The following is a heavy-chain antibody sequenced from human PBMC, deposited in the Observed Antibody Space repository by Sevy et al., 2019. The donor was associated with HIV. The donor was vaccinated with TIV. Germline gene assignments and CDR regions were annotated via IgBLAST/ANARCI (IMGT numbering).Heavy chain of an antibody. J-gene: IGHJ6*02. D-gene: IGHD6-13*01. CDR1: GGSFSGYY. V-gene: IGHV4-34*01. CDR3: ARGSYSSSWYFSGMDV. Sequence: SETLSLTCAVYGGSFSGYYWSWIRQPPGKGLEWIGEINHSGRTNYNPSLKRRDTISVDTSKNQFSLKLSSVTAADTAVYYWARGSYSSSWYFSGMDVWDQGTTVTVSS. CDR2: INHSGRT.